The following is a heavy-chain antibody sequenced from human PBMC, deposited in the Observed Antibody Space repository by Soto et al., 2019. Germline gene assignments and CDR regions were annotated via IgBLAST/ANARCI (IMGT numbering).Heavy chain of an antibody. V-gene: IGHV3-74*03. CDR1: GSTFSSYW. CDR3: ARDRVESGYPEDFQH. CDR2: IDSDGNSK. D-gene: IGHD3-22*01. J-gene: IGHJ1*01. Sequence: PGGSLRLSCAASGSTFSSYWMHWVRQVPGKGLVWVSHIDSDGNSKTYADSVKGRFTISRDNSKNTLYLQMNSLRAEDTAGYYRARDRVESGYPEDFQHWGQGTLVTVSS.